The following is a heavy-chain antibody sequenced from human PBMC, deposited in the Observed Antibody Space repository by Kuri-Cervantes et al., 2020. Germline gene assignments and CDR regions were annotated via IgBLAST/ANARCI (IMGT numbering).Heavy chain of an antibody. J-gene: IGHJ4*02. V-gene: IGHV1-2*02. CDR3: ARWGYYDSRGYYYFDY. Sequence: ASVKVSCKASGYTFTDHYIHWVRQAPGQGLEWVGRIYPKSGGTDYIQKFQGRVTMTRDTSITTAYMELSGLRSDDTAVYYCARWGYYDSRGYYYFDYWGQGTLVTVSS. D-gene: IGHD3-22*01. CDR2: IYPKSGGT. CDR1: GYTFTDHY.